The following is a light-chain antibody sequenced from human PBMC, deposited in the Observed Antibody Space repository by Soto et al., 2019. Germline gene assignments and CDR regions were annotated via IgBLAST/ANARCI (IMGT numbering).Light chain of an antibody. Sequence: QSALTQPASVSGSPGQSITISCTGTSSDVGGYNAVSWYQQHPGKAPNLIIFDVSNRPSGVSNRFSGSKSGNSASLTISGLQTEDEADYYCSSYTGSNTPVVFGGGTKLTVL. CDR2: DVS. CDR1: SSDVGGYNA. CDR3: SSYTGSNTPVV. V-gene: IGLV2-14*01. J-gene: IGLJ2*01.